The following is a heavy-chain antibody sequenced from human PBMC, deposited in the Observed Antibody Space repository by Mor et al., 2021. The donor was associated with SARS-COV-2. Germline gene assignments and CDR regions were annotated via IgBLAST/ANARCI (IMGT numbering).Heavy chain of an antibody. J-gene: IGHJ4*02. CDR3: ARAGVAGQSFDY. D-gene: IGHD6-19*01. Sequence: FTISRDNSKSTVFLQMNTLRAEYTAVYYCARAGVAGQSFDYWGQGTLVTVSS. V-gene: IGHV3-53*01.